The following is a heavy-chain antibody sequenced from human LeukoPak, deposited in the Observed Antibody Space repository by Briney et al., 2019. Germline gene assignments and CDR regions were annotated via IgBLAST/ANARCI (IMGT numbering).Heavy chain of an antibody. V-gene: IGHV6-1*01. CDR2: TYYRSKWYN. CDR1: GDSFSSNSAA. Sequence: SQTLSLTCAISGDSFSSNSAAWDWLGQSPSRGLEWLGSTYYRSKWYNDYAVSVKSLITINPDTSKNQFSLQLNSVTPEDTAVYYCARLGYYYDSSGYYYDAFDIWGQGTMVTVSS. D-gene: IGHD3-22*01. J-gene: IGHJ3*02. CDR3: ARLGYYYDSSGYYYDAFDI.